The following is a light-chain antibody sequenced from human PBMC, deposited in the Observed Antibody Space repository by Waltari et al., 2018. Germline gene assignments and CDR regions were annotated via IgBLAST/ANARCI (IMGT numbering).Light chain of an antibody. CDR1: SSNVEPNY. V-gene: IGLV1-44*01. J-gene: IGLJ3*02. CDR2: NNN. CDR3: AAWDDSLNAWM. Sequence: QSVLTQPPSTSGTPGQRVTISCSGSSSNVEPNYVYWSQQLPGPAPTLPIYNNNRRPSGVPDRFSGSKSGTSASLAISGLQSEDEADYYCAAWDDSLNAWMFGGGTKLTVL.